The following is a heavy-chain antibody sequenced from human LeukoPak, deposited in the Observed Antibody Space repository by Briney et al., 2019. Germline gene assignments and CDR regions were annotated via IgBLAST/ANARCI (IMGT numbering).Heavy chain of an antibody. CDR3: ARGSFGELFHDAFDI. J-gene: IGHJ3*02. Sequence: SETLSLTCTVSGYSISSGYYWGWTRQPPGKGLEWIGSIYHSGSTYYNPSLKSRVTISVDTSKNQFSLKLSSVTAADTAVYYCARGSFGELFHDAFDIWGQGTMVTVSS. CDR1: GYSISSGYY. D-gene: IGHD3-10*01. CDR2: IYHSGST. V-gene: IGHV4-38-2*02.